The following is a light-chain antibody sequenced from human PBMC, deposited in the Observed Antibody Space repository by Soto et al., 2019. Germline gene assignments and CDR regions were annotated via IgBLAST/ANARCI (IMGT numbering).Light chain of an antibody. Sequence: QSVLTQPASVSDSPGQSITISCIGTSSDIGGFIHVSWHQQHPGKAPKLIIYDVNNRHAGVSNRFSGSKTGNTASLIISGLQAEDEADYYCSSFTSSSSYVFGSGTKVTVL. CDR3: SSFTSSSSYV. J-gene: IGLJ1*01. CDR2: DVN. V-gene: IGLV2-14*01. CDR1: SSDIGGFIH.